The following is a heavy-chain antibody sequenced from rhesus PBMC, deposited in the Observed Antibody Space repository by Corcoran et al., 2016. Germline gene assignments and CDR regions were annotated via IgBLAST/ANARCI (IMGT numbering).Heavy chain of an antibody. CDR1: GGPISSSNW. Sequence: QVQLQESGPGLVKPSETLSLTCAVSGGPISSSNWWSWLRQPPGHGREWIGYIGGSDGATNNNPSLKSRVTISKDTSKNQFSLKLTSVVAADTAVYYCVRHPEHANFEYRFPVWGAGVLVTVSS. V-gene: IGHV4-65*01. J-gene: IGHJ5-1*01. CDR3: VRHPEHANFEYRFPV. D-gene: IGHD4-17*01. CDR2: IGGSDGAT.